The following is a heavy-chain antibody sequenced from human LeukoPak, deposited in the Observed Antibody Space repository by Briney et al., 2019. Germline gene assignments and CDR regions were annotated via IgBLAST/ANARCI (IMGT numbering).Heavy chain of an antibody. CDR1: GYTFTGFY. CDR3: ARDWFVDSGDDPFPFDY. D-gene: IGHD5-12*01. J-gene: IGHJ4*02. V-gene: IGHV1-2*02. Sequence: ASVKVSCKASGYTFTGFYIHCVRQAPGQGLEWIGWINPNIGGTNYAQKFQGRVTMTRDTSISTAYMKLSRLTSDDTAIYYCARDWFVDSGDDPFPFDYWGQGTLVSVSS. CDR2: INPNIGGT.